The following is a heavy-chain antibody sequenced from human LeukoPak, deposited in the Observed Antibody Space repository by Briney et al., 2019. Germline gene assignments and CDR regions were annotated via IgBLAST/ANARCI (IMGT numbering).Heavy chain of an antibody. CDR3: TRRGYSGDAFDI. J-gene: IGHJ3*02. Sequence: PGESLKISCKGSGYRLTSYWISWVRQTPGKGLEWMGRIDPSDSYTKYSPSFQGHVTISADKSISTAYLQWSSLKASDTAMYYCTRRGYSGDAFDIWGQGTMVTVSS. CDR2: IDPSDSYT. D-gene: IGHD5-12*01. V-gene: IGHV5-10-1*01. CDR1: GYRLTSYW.